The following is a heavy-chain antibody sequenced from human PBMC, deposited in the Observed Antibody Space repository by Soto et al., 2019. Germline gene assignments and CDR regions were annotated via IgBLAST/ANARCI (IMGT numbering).Heavy chain of an antibody. J-gene: IGHJ6*02. Sequence: QVQLVQSGAEVKKPGSSVKVSCKASGGTFSSYAISWVRQAPGQGLEWMGGIIPIFGTANYAQKFQGRVTITADDSTSTAYMELSSLRSEDTAVYYCARESISSSYYYYYGMDVWGQGTTVTVSS. CDR3: ARESISSSYYYYYGMDV. CDR1: GGTFSSYA. D-gene: IGHD6-6*01. CDR2: IIPIFGTA. V-gene: IGHV1-69*01.